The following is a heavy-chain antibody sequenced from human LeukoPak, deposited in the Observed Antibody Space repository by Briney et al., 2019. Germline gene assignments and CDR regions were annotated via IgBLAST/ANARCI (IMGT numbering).Heavy chain of an antibody. V-gene: IGHV1-2*06. D-gene: IGHD2-8*01. Sequence: GASVKVSCKASGYTFTSYYMHWVRKAPGQGLEWMVRINPNSGGTNYAQKFQGRVTMTRDTSISTAYMELSRLRSDDTAVYYCARRYCTNGVCYHYFDYWGQGTLVTVSS. CDR3: ARRYCTNGVCYHYFDY. CDR2: INPNSGGT. CDR1: GYTFTSYY. J-gene: IGHJ4*02.